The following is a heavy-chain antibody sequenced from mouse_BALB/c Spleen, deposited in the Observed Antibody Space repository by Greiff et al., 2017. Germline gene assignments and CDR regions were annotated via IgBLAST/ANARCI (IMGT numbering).Heavy chain of an antibody. V-gene: IGHV5-17*02. CDR1: GFTFSSFG. CDR3: AREDYYGSSPYWYFDV. Sequence: EVKLMESGGGLVQPGGSRKLSCAASGFTFSSFGMHWVRQAPEKGLEWVAYISSGSSTIYYADTVKGRFTISRDNPKNTLFLQMTSLRSEDTAMYYCAREDYYGSSPYWYFDVWGAGTTVTVSS. CDR2: ISSGSSTI. J-gene: IGHJ1*01. D-gene: IGHD1-1*01.